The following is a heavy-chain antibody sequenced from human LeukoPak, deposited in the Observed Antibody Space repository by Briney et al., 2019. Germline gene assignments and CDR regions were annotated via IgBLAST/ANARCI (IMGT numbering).Heavy chain of an antibody. CDR2: INPNSGGT. D-gene: IGHD2-15*01. CDR1: GYTFTVYY. CDR3: ASGTYCSGGSCYPDFDY. V-gene: IGHV1-2*06. J-gene: IGHJ4*02. Sequence: ASVKVSFKASGYTFTVYYMHWVRQAPGQGLEWMGRINPNSGGTNYAQKFQGRVTMTRDTSISTAYKELSRLRSDDTAMNYCASGTYCSGGSCYPDFDYWGQGTLVTVSS.